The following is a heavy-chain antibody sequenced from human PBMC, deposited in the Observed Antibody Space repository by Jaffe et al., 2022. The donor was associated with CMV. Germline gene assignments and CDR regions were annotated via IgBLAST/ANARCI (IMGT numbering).Heavy chain of an antibody. Sequence: EVQLVESGGDLVQPGRSLRLSCTVSGFTFDDYTMHWVRQAPGEALEWVSSISWNGYSTGYADSVKGRFTISRDNAKNSLYLQMNSLRAVDTALYYCAKDLGPFYDGIGYYLDSWGQGTLVSFSS. CDR3: AKDLGPFYDGIGYYLDS. CDR1: GFTFDDYT. V-gene: IGHV3-9*01. J-gene: IGHJ4*02. D-gene: IGHD3-22*01. CDR2: ISWNGYST.